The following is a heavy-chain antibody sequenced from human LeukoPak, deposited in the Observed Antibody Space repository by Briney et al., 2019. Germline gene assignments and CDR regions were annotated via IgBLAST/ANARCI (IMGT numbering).Heavy chain of an antibody. CDR3: ASGEANWNFDY. CDR1: GGSISSYY. V-gene: IGHV4-4*09. J-gene: IGHJ4*02. Sequence: TPSETLSLTCTVPGGSISSYYWSWIRQPPGKGLECIGYIYTSGSTDYNPSLKSRVTISVDTSKNQFSLKLGSVPAGDTAVYYCASGEANWNFDYWGQGTLVTVSS. CDR2: IYTSGST. D-gene: IGHD1-20*01.